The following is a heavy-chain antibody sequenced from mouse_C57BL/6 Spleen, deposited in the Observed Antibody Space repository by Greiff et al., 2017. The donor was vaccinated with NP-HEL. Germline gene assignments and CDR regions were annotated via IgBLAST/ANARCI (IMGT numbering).Heavy chain of an antibody. CDR2: FYPGSGSI. J-gene: IGHJ4*01. CDR3: ARHGPPSAYYSNLWAMDY. D-gene: IGHD2-5*01. CDR1: GYTFTEYT. Sequence: VQLQQSGAELVKPGASVKLSCKASGYTFTEYTIHWVKQRSGQGLEWIGWFYPGSGSIKYNEKFKDKATLTADKFSSTVYMELSRLTSEDSAVYFCARHGPPSAYYSNLWAMDYWGQGTSVTVSS. V-gene: IGHV1-62-2*01.